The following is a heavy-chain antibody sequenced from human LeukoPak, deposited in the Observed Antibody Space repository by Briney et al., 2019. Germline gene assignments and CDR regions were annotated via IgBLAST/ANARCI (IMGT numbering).Heavy chain of an antibody. CDR2: IWYDGSNK. Sequence: PGGSLRLSCAASGFTFSSYGMHWVRQAPGKGLEWVAVIWYDGSNKYYADSVKGRFTISRDNSKNTLYLQMNSLRAEDTAVYYCAKDVAFLEWLFADAFDIWGQGTMVTVSS. CDR1: GFTFSSYG. CDR3: AKDVAFLEWLFADAFDI. D-gene: IGHD3-3*02. V-gene: IGHV3-33*06. J-gene: IGHJ3*02.